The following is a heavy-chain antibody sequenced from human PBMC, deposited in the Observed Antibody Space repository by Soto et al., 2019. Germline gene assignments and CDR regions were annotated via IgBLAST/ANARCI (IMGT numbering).Heavy chain of an antibody. CDR2: IYYSGST. CDR1: GGSISSSSYY. Sequence: TSETLSLTCTVSGGSISSSSYYWGWIRQPPGKGLEWIGSIYYSGSTNYNPSLKSRVTISGDTSKNQLFLKLTSVTAADTAIYYCATTARDGYSDYWGQGTLVTVSS. J-gene: IGHJ4*02. CDR3: ATTARDGYSDY. D-gene: IGHD5-12*01. V-gene: IGHV4-39*07.